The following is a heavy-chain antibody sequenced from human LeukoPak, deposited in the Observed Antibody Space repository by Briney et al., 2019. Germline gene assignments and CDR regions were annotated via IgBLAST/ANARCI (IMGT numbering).Heavy chain of an antibody. J-gene: IGHJ4*02. V-gene: IGHV4-59*08. D-gene: IGHD3-16*02. Sequence: SETLSLTCTVSGGSISSYYWSWIRQPPGKGLEWIGYIYYSGSTNYNPSLKSRVTISVDTSKNQFSLKLGSVTAADTAVYYCARQVPGYDYVWGSYRYFDYWGQGTLVTVSS. CDR1: GGSISSYY. CDR2: IYYSGST. CDR3: ARQVPGYDYVWGSYRYFDY.